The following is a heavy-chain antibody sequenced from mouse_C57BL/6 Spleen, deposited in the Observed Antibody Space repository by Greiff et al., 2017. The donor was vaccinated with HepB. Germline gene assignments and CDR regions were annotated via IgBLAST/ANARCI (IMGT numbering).Heavy chain of an antibody. Sequence: VQLQQSGPELVKPGASVKISCKASGYTFTDYYINWVKQRPGQGLEWIGWIFPGSGSTYYNEKFKGKATLTVDKSSSTAYMLLSSLTSEDSAVYFCARPLTTVVATDYAMDYWGQGTSVTVSS. V-gene: IGHV1-75*01. CDR2: IFPGSGST. CDR3: ARPLTTVVATDYAMDY. D-gene: IGHD1-1*01. CDR1: GYTFTDYY. J-gene: IGHJ4*01.